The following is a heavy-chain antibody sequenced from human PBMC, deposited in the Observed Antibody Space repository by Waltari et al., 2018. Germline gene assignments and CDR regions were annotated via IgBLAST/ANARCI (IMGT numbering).Heavy chain of an antibody. Sequence: EVQLVESGGGLVQPGGSLRLSCAASGFTFSSYSMNWVRQAPGKGLEWVSYISSSSSTIYYADSVKGRFTISRDNAKNSLYLQMNSLRAEDTAVYYYARDSCSSTSCFDYWGQGTLVTVSS. D-gene: IGHD2-2*01. V-gene: IGHV3-48*04. CDR1: GFTFSSYS. CDR3: ARDSCSSTSCFDY. J-gene: IGHJ4*02. CDR2: ISSSSSTI.